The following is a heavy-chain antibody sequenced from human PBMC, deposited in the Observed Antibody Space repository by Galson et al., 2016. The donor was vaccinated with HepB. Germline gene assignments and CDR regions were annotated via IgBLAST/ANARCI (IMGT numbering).Heavy chain of an antibody. Sequence: ETLSLTCAVHGGSFSGNYWSWIRQPPGKGLEWIGETNHSGSAYYNPSLKSRVTISVDTSKNQFSLKLMSVTAADTAVYYCAGKGLDVATVRVLDYWGQGTLVTVSS. CDR1: GGSFSGNY. V-gene: IGHV4-34*01. CDR3: AGKGLDVATVRVLDY. CDR2: TNHSGSA. J-gene: IGHJ4*02. D-gene: IGHD5-18*01.